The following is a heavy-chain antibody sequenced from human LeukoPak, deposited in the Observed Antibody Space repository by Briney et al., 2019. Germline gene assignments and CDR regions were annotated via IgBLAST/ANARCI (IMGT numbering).Heavy chain of an antibody. V-gene: IGHV1-69*06. Sequence: VASVKVSCKASGGTFSSYEISWVRQAPGQGLEWMGGIIPMFGTAKYAQKFQGRVTITADKSTSTAYMELSSLRSEDTAVYYCARVVVRGANNYKDYWGQGTLVTVSS. CDR2: IIPMFGTA. CDR3: ARVVVRGANNYKDY. J-gene: IGHJ4*02. CDR1: GGTFSSYE. D-gene: IGHD2-21*01.